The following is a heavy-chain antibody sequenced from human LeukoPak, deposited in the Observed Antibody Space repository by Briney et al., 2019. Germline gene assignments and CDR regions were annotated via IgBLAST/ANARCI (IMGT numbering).Heavy chain of an antibody. CDR1: DGSITNYD. V-gene: IGHV4-59*01. Sequence: TSETLSLTCTVSDGSITNYDWSWVRQPPGKGLEFIGHVHYSGTANYNPSLRSRVTISIDTSKKHFFPKLKSVTAADTAVYYCARGYGDFRVEGRYFHSWGQGTLVTVSS. CDR2: VHYSGTA. J-gene: IGHJ4*02. CDR3: ARGYGDFRVEGRYFHS. D-gene: IGHD4-17*01.